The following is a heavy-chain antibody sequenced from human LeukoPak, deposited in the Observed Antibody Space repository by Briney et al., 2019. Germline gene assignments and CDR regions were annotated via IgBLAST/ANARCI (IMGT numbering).Heavy chain of an antibody. V-gene: IGHV1-46*01. CDR1: GYTFTSYY. J-gene: IGHJ6*02. CDR3: AAGYCSSTSCYYYYYYGMDV. CDR2: INPSGGST. Sequence: ASVKVSCKASGYTFTSYYMHWVRQAPGQGLEWMGIINPSGGSTSYAQKFQERVTITRDMSTGTAYMELSSLRSEDTAVYYCAAGYCSSTSCYYYYYYGMDVWGQGTTVTVSS. D-gene: IGHD2-2*01.